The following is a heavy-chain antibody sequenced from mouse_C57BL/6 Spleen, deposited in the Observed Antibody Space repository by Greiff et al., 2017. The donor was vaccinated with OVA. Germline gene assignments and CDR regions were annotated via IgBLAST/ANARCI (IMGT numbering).Heavy chain of an antibody. J-gene: IGHJ1*03. D-gene: IGHD1-1*01. CDR1: GYTFTSYW. CDR3: AREGNIYYGSRGNFDV. Sequence: QVQLKQPGTELVKPGASVKLSCKASGYTFTSYWMHWVKQRPGQGLEWIGNINPSNGGTNYNEKFKSKATLTVDKSSSTAYMQLSSLTSEDSAVYYYAREGNIYYGSRGNFDVWGTGTTVTVSS. CDR2: INPSNGGT. V-gene: IGHV1-53*01.